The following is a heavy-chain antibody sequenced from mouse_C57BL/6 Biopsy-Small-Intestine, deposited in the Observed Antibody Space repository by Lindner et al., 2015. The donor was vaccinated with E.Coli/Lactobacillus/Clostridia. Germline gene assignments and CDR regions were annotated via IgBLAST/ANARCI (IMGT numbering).Heavy chain of an antibody. D-gene: IGHD1-1*01. Sequence: VQLQESGAELAKPGASVKLSCKASGYTFTEYTIHWVKQRSGQGLEWIGWFYPGSGSIKYNEKFKDKATLTADNSSSTAFMELRSLTSGDSAVYFCARHEGIRYGYFDVWGTGTTVTVSS. CDR3: ARHEGIRYGYFDV. V-gene: IGHV1-62-2*01. CDR1: GYTFTEYT. J-gene: IGHJ1*03. CDR2: FYPGSGSI.